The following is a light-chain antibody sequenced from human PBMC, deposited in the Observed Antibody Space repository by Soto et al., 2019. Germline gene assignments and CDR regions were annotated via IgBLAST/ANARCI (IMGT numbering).Light chain of an antibody. V-gene: IGKV1-39*01. CDR3: QQSYSIPRLT. Sequence: DMQMTQSPSSLSASVGDRVSITCRSSQNISNYLHWYQQRPGKAPKLLIYAASNLRSGVPSRFSGSGSGTHFTLTISRLQSEDFATYCCQQSYSIPRLTFGPGTRVEIK. CDR2: AAS. J-gene: IGKJ3*01. CDR1: QNISNY.